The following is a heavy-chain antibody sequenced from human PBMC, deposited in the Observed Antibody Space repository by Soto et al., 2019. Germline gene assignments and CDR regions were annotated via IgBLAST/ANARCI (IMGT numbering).Heavy chain of an antibody. Sequence: QVQLQESGPGLVKPLQTLSLTCTVSGASISSGGHYWSWIRQHPGKGLEWIGYIYYSGSTYYNPSLNSRVIISVDTSKNQFSLKLNSVTAADTAVYYCAREIVVSARWFDPWGQGTLVTVSS. J-gene: IGHJ5*02. CDR1: GASISSGGHY. V-gene: IGHV4-31*03. CDR2: IYYSGST. D-gene: IGHD3-22*01. CDR3: AREIVVSARWFDP.